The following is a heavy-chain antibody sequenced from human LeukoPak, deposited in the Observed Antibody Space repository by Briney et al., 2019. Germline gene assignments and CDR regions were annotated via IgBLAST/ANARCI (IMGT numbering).Heavy chain of an antibody. Sequence: PGGSLRLSCAASGFTFSSYGMHWVRQAPGKGLEWVVFIRYDGSNKYYADSVKGRFTISRDNSKNTLYLQMNSLRAEDTAVYYCAKDLGGLHDWFDPWGQGTLVTVSS. CDR3: AKDLGGLHDWFDP. CDR2: IRYDGSNK. D-gene: IGHD3-16*01. J-gene: IGHJ5*02. CDR1: GFTFSSYG. V-gene: IGHV3-30*02.